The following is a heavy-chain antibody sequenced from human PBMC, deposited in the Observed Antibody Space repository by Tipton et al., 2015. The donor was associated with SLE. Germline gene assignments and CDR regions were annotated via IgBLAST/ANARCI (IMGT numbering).Heavy chain of an antibody. CDR3: ARSLGTYYYDSTVAF. Sequence: TLSLTCNVSGVSIMSGGYYWTWIRQPAGRGLEWIGRIYSNGATNYNPSLMSRVTISVDASKNQFSLKLSSVTAADTAVYYCARSLGTYYYDSTVAFWGQGTLVTVSS. CDR2: IYSNGAT. V-gene: IGHV4-61*02. CDR1: GVSIMSGGYY. D-gene: IGHD3-22*01. J-gene: IGHJ4*02.